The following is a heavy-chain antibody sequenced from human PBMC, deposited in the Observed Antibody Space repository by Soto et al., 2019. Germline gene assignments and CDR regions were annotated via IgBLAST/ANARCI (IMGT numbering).Heavy chain of an antibody. V-gene: IGHV1-24*01. CDR3: ATVEFPKWELHEDYAFDI. J-gene: IGHJ3*02. CDR1: GYTLTELS. CDR2: FDPEDGET. D-gene: IGHD1-26*01. Sequence: QVQLVQSGAEVKKPGASVKVSCKVSGYTLTELSMHWVRQAPGKGLEWMGGFDPEDGETIYAQKFQGRVTMTEDTSTDTAYMELSSLRSEDTAVYYCATVEFPKWELHEDYAFDIWGQGTMVTVSS.